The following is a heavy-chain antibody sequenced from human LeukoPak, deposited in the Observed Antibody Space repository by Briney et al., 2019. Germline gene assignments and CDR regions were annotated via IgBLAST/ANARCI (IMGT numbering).Heavy chain of an antibody. D-gene: IGHD5-18*01. J-gene: IGHJ4*02. Sequence: PGGTLRLSCAASGFTFSSYGMHWVRQAPGKGLEWVAVISYDGSNKYYADSVKGRFTISRDNSKNTLYLQMNSLRAEDTAVYYCANLKPRHTDHRDYWGQGTLVTVSS. CDR1: GFTFSSYG. CDR2: ISYDGSNK. CDR3: ANLKPRHTDHRDY. V-gene: IGHV3-30*18.